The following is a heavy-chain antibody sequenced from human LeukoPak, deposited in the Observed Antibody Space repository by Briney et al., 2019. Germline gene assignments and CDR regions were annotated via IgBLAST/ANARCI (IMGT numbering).Heavy chain of an antibody. J-gene: IGHJ3*02. CDR3: ARDRVVGAPGAFDI. V-gene: IGHV4-59*01. CDR1: GGSSSSYY. CDR2: IYYSGST. D-gene: IGHD1-26*01. Sequence: PSETLSLTCTVSGGSSSSYYWSWIRQPPGKGLEWIGYIYYSGSTNYNPSLKSRVTISVDTSKNQFSLKLSSVTAADTAVYYCARDRVVGAPGAFDIWGQGTMVTVSS.